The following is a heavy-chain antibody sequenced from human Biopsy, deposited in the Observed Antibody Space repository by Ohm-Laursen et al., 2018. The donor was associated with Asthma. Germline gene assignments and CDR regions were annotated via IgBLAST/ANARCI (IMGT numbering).Heavy chain of an antibody. J-gene: IGHJ3*02. V-gene: IGHV3-30*01. CDR1: GFSFSNFA. D-gene: IGHD1-1*01. CDR2: ISRDASTQ. CDR3: VRDGTDDAFDI. Sequence: LRLSCSASGFSFSNFAIHWVRQAPGKGLEWVGVISRDASTQDYADSVKGRFTMARDNSKNTLDLQMNSLREEDTAVYYCVRDGTDDAFDIWGQGTVVSVSS.